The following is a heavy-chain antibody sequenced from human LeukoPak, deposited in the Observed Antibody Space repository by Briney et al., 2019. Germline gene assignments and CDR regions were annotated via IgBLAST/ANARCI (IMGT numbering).Heavy chain of an antibody. CDR1: GFTFSSYT. D-gene: IGHD4/OR15-4a*01. J-gene: IGHJ6*03. CDR3: ARGRRRLGAYMDV. CDR2: ISSTSRTK. Sequence: GGSLRLSCTASGFTFSSYTMNWVRQAPGKGLEWVSYISSTSRTKYYAHSVKGRFTISRDNGKNSLYPKIDSLRAEDMAEYYCARGRRRLGAYMDVWGKGTTVTVPS. V-gene: IGHV3-48*01.